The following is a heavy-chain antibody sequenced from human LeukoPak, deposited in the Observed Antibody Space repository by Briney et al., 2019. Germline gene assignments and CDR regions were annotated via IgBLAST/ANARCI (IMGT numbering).Heavy chain of an antibody. CDR1: GYTFTSYD. CDR2: MYPNSGNT. CDR3: ARGSRVSTIFRTY. D-gene: IGHD3-9*01. J-gene: IGHJ4*02. Sequence: GASVKVSCKASGYTFTSYDINWVRQATGQGLEWMGWMYPNSGNTGYAQKFQGRVTMTRNTSISTAYMELSSLRSEDTAVYYCARGSRVSTIFRTYWGQGTLVTVSS. V-gene: IGHV1-8*01.